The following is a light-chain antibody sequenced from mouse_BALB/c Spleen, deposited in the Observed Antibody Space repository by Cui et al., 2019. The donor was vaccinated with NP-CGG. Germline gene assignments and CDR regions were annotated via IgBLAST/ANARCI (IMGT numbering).Light chain of an antibody. CDR2: GTN. J-gene: IGLJ1*01. CDR3: ALWYSNHWV. V-gene: IGLV1*01. Sequence: QAFLASESALPISPGATVTLTSRSSIGAVTPINYVNWVQEKPDHLFSGLIGGTNNRVPGVPARFSGSLIGDKAVLTITGTQTEDETIYFCALWYSNHWVFGGGTKLTVL. CDR1: IGAVTPINY.